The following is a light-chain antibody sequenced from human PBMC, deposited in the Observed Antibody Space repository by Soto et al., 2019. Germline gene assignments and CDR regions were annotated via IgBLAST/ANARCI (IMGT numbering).Light chain of an antibody. J-gene: IGKJ2*01. Sequence: EIVLTQSPATLSLSPGARATLSCRASQSVSSYLAWYQQKPGQAPRLLIYDASNRATGIPARFSGSGSGTDFILTISSLEHEDFVVYYCQQRSNWPPYTFGQGTKLEIK. CDR3: QQRSNWPPYT. CDR2: DAS. V-gene: IGKV3-11*01. CDR1: QSVSSY.